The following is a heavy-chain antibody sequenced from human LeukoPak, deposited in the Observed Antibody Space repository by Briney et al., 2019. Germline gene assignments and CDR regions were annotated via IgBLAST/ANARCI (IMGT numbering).Heavy chain of an antibody. D-gene: IGHD1-26*01. CDR2: IKSKTDGGTT. Sequence: GGSLRLSCAASGFTFSNAWMRWVRQAPGKGLEWVGRIKSKTDGGTTDYAAPVKGRFIISRDDSKNTFYLQMNSLKTDDTAVYYCTTELRWELPATDYWGQGTLVTVSS. CDR3: TTELRWELPATDY. J-gene: IGHJ4*02. V-gene: IGHV3-15*01. CDR1: GFTFSNAW.